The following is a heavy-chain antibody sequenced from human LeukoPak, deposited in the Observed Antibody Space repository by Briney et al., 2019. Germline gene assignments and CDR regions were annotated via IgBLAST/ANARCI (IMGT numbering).Heavy chain of an antibody. Sequence: ASVKVSCKASGYTFTGYYMHWVRQAPGQGLEWMGRINPNSGGTNYAQKFQGRVTMTRDTSISTAYMELSSLRSEDTAVYYCARDYYGSGSYSYYYYYGMDVWGQGTTVTVSS. CDR1: GYTFTGYY. D-gene: IGHD3-10*01. J-gene: IGHJ6*02. V-gene: IGHV1-2*06. CDR3: ARDYYGSGSYSYYYYYGMDV. CDR2: INPNSGGT.